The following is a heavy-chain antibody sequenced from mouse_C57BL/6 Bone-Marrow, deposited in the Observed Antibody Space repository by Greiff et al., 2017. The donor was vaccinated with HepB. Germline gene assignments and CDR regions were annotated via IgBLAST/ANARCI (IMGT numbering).Heavy chain of an antibody. CDR3: ARDGNPGYFDY. CDR1: GYTFTDYY. D-gene: IGHD2-1*01. CDR2: INPYNGGT. Sequence: VQLQQSGPVLVKPGASVKMSCKASGYTFTDYYMNWVKQSHGKSLEWIGVINPYNGGTSYNQKFKGKATLTVDKSSSTAYMELNSLTSEDSAVYYCARDGNPGYFDYWGQGTTLTVSS. V-gene: IGHV1-19*01. J-gene: IGHJ2*01.